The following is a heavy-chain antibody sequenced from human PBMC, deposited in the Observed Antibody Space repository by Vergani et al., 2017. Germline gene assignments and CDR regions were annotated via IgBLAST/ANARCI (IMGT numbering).Heavy chain of an antibody. CDR2: IHYSENT. J-gene: IGHJ5*02. D-gene: IGHD6-19*01. V-gene: IGHV4-59*11. Sequence: QVQLHDSCPGLVKSSETLSLTCSVSFDSIRNLYCNWIRQPPGKGLEWIGSIHYSENTNYNPSLKTRVTISVDTSKNQFSLTLTSVTAADTAVYYCASDTHSGQRADRWGQGILVTVTS. CDR1: FDSIRNLY. CDR3: ASDTHSGQRADR.